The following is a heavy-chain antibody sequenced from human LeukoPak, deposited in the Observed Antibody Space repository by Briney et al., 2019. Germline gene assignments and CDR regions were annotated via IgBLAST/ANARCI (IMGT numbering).Heavy chain of an antibody. Sequence: AGTLRLSCAASGFTFSSYGMSWVRQAPGTGLERVSIIYSGGSTFYADSVKVRFTISRDNSKNTLYLQMNSLRAEDTAVYYCTGHHQAYSRTYWGQGTLVTVSS. V-gene: IGHV3-53*01. J-gene: IGHJ4*02. CDR2: IYSGGST. CDR1: GFTFSSYG. D-gene: IGHD4-11*01. CDR3: TGHHQAYSRTY.